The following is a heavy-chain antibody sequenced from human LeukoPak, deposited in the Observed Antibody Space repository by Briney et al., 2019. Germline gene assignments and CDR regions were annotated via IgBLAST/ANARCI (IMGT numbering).Heavy chain of an antibody. CDR1: GGSISSSNYY. CDR2: FSATTT. CDR3: VRQHAALIAGGILAPYYFDV. D-gene: IGHD2-15*01. J-gene: IGHJ4*02. V-gene: IGHV4-39*01. Sequence: SETLSLTCSVSGGSISSSNYYWGWIRQPPGKGLEWIGSFSATTTYQNASLKSRVTISVDSSKNQVSLKVTSMTAADTAVYYCVRQHAALIAGGILAPYYFDVWGQGILVTVSS.